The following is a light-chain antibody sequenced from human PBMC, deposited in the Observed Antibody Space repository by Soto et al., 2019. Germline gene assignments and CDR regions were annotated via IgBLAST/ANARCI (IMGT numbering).Light chain of an antibody. CDR3: SSYTSGSTFYV. J-gene: IGLJ1*01. CDR2: EVS. V-gene: IGLV2-14*01. Sequence: QSVLTQPASVSGSPGQSITISCTGTISDVGGYNYVSWYQQHPGKAPKLMIYEVSNRPSGVSNRFSGSKSGNTASLTISGLQAEDEADDYCSSYTSGSTFYVFGTGTKLTVL. CDR1: ISDVGGYNY.